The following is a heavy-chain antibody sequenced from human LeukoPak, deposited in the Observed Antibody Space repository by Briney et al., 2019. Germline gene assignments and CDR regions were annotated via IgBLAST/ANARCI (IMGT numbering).Heavy chain of an antibody. CDR2: ISSSSSTI. Sequence: QAGGSLRLSCAASEFTFSSYNMNWVRQAPGKGLEWVSYISSSSSTIYYADSVKGRFTISRDNAKNSLYLQMNSLRVEDTAVYYCARDRIEQQRTLGRSSNYYYYYYMDVWGKGTTVTVSS. D-gene: IGHD6-13*01. J-gene: IGHJ6*03. CDR1: EFTFSSYN. V-gene: IGHV3-48*01. CDR3: ARDRIEQQRTLGRSSNYYYYYYMDV.